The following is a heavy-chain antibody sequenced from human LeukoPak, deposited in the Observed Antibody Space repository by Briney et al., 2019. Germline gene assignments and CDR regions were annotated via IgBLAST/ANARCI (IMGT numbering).Heavy chain of an antibody. CDR2: ISAYNGNT. V-gene: IGHV1-18*01. Sequence: VASVKVSCKASGYTFTSYGISWVRQAPGQGLEWMGWISAYNGNTNYAQKLQGRVTMTTDTSTSTAYMELRSLRSDDTAVYYCARGGGDVLPRSPSDYWGQGTLVTVSS. CDR1: GYTFTSYG. D-gene: IGHD2-21*02. J-gene: IGHJ4*02. CDR3: ARGGGDVLPRSPSDY.